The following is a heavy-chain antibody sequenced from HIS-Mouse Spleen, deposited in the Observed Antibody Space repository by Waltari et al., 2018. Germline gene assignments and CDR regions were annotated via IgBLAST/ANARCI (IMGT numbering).Heavy chain of an antibody. V-gene: IGHV4-39*07. J-gene: IGHJ2*01. Sequence: QLQLQESGPGLVKPSETLSLTCTVSGGSISSSSYYWGWIRQPPGKGLEWIGSIYYSGGTSSNPSLRSRVTIAVDTSKNQVALKLSSVTAADTAVYYCAREIPYSSSWYDWYFDLWGRGTLVTVSS. CDR3: AREIPYSSSWYDWYFDL. D-gene: IGHD6-13*01. CDR1: GGSISSSSYY. CDR2: IYYSGGT.